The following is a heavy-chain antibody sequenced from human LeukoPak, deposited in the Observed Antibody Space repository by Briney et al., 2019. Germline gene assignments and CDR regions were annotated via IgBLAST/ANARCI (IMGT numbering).Heavy chain of an antibody. J-gene: IGHJ5*02. CDR3: ARDRSHYCSGGSCYFPCWFDP. D-gene: IGHD2-15*01. V-gene: IGHV3-7*01. CDR2: IKQDGSEK. CDR1: GFTFSSYW. Sequence: GGSLRLSCAASGFTFSSYWMSWVRQAPGKGLEWVANIKQDGSEKYYVDSVKGRFTISRDNAKNSLYLQMNSLRVEDTAVYYCARDRSHYCSGGSCYFPCWFDPWGQGTLVTVSS.